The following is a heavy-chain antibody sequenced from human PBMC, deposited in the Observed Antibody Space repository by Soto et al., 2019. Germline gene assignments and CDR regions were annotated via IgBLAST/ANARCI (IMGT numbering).Heavy chain of an antibody. D-gene: IGHD2-15*01. CDR3: ARGRGYCSGGSCHTYYYYYYMDV. CDR2: ISGSGGST. V-gene: IGHV3-23*01. J-gene: IGHJ6*03. Sequence: GGSLRLSCAASGFTFSSYAMSWVRQAPGKGLEWVSAISGSGGSTYYADSVKGRFTISRDNSKNTLYLQMNSLRAEDTAVYYCARGRGYCSGGSCHTYYYYYYMDVWGKGTTVTVSS. CDR1: GFTFSSYA.